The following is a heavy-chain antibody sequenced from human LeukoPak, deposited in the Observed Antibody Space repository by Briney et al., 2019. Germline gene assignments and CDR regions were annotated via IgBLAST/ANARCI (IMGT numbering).Heavy chain of an antibody. CDR1: GFTFSSYA. CDR3: ARGAARPSAHFDY. V-gene: IGHV3-30-3*01. Sequence: GGSLRLSCAASGFTFSSYAMHWVRQAPGKGLEWVAVISYDGSNKYYADSVKGRFTISRDNSKNTLYPQMNSLRAEDTAVYYCARGAARPSAHFDYWGQGTLVTVSS. D-gene: IGHD6-6*01. J-gene: IGHJ4*02. CDR2: ISYDGSNK.